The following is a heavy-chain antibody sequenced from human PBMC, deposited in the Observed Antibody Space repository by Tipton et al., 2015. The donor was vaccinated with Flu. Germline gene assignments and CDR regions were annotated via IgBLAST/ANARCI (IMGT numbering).Heavy chain of an antibody. V-gene: IGHV3-23*01. D-gene: IGHD6-19*01. J-gene: IGHJ4*02. CDR3: ARVIPEFVAGLSY. Sequence: GSLRLSCEASGFTFSSYGMHWVRQAAGKGLEWVSAIGGGGATTYFADSVKGRFTISRDNIRNTLSLQMNSLRAEDTAIYYCARVIPEFVAGLSYWGQGALVSVSS. CDR2: IGGGGATT. CDR1: GFTFSSYG.